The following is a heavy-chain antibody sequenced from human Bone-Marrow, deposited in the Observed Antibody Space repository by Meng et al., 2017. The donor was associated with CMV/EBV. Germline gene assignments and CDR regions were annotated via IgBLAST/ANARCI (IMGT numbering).Heavy chain of an antibody. J-gene: IGHJ4*02. V-gene: IGHV3-20*04. D-gene: IGHD3-10*01. CDR2: INWNGGST. CDR3: ARDLSITLVRGVAR. CDR1: GFTFDDYG. Sequence: GGSLRLSCAASGFTFDDYGMSWVRQAPGKGLEWISGINWNGGSTTYADSVKGRFTISRDNAKNSLYLQMNSLRAEDTAMYYCARDLSITLVRGVARWGQGTLVTVSS.